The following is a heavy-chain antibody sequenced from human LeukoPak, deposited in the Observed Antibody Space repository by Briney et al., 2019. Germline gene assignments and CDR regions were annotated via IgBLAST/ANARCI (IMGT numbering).Heavy chain of an antibody. D-gene: IGHD3-3*01. CDR3: ARGGITIFGVAGNEYFQH. CDR1: GFTVSSNY. V-gene: IGHV3-53*01. Sequence: PGGSLRLSCAASGFTVSSNYMSWVRQAPGKGLEWVSIIYGGGSTYYADSAKGRFTISRDNAKNSLYLQMNSLRAEDTAVYYCARGGITIFGVAGNEYFQHWGQGTLVTVSS. CDR2: IYGGGST. J-gene: IGHJ1*01.